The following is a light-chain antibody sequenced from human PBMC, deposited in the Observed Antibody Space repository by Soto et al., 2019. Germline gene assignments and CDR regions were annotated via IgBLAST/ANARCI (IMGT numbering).Light chain of an antibody. V-gene: IGLV2-14*03. Sequence: QSVLTDPTSVSGSPGQPVTISCSGARSDVGGYNAGSWYQQHPGRAPNLMMYDVRNRPSGVSNRFSGSKSGNTASLTISGLQAEDEADYYCSSYIRSSTVFGTGTKVTVL. CDR1: RSDVGGYNA. CDR2: DVR. J-gene: IGLJ1*01. CDR3: SSYIRSSTV.